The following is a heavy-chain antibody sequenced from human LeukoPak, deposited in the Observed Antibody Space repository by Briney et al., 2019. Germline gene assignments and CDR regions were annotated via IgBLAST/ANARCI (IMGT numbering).Heavy chain of an antibody. D-gene: IGHD3-9*01. CDR2: INARGST. V-gene: IGHV4-4*09. Sequence: SETLSLTCTVSGGTITSYYWSWIRQPPGKGLEWIGYINARGSTDYNPSLQSRVTISVDTSKNQFSLKLSSVTAADTAVYYCARRNYDILTGYYQGGHYYYYYTDVWGKGTTVTVSS. J-gene: IGHJ6*03. CDR3: ARRNYDILTGYYQGGHYYYYYTDV. CDR1: GGTITSYY.